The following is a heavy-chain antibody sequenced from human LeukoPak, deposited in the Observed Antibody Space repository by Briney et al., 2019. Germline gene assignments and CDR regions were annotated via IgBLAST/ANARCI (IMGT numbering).Heavy chain of an antibody. J-gene: IGHJ3*02. D-gene: IGHD3-10*01. CDR2: ISGSGGST. Sequence: GGSLRLSCAASGFTFSSYGMSWVRQAPGKGLEWVSAISGSGGSTYYADSVKGRFTISRDNSKNTLYLQMNSLRAEDTAVYYCAKVGDYYGSGSYTADAFDIWGQGTMVTVSS. CDR3: AKVGDYYGSGSYTADAFDI. V-gene: IGHV3-23*01. CDR1: GFTFSSYG.